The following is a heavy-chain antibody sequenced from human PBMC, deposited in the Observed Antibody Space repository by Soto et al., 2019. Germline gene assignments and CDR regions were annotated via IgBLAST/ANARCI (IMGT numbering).Heavy chain of an antibody. V-gene: IGHV3-30-3*01. CDR1: ECTFRDYP. Sequence: WRSLRLSYTASECTFRDYPMRWVRKAPGKGLEWVAVVSYDGSSKYYAESVKGRFTISRDNSKDALHLQMNSLRAEDTAVYYCARGPYCSSTSCYGRTDYFDYWGQGTLVTVSS. CDR2: VSYDGSSK. CDR3: ARGPYCSSTSCYGRTDYFDY. J-gene: IGHJ4*02. D-gene: IGHD2-2*01.